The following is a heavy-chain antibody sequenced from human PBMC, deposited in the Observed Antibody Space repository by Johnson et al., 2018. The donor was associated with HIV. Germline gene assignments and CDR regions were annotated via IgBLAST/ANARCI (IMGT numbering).Heavy chain of an antibody. V-gene: IGHV3-66*01. CDR1: GFSVSSNY. Sequence: VQLVESGGGLVQPGGSLRLSCAASGFSVSSNYMTWVRQGPGKGLEWVSVINSGGSTYYADSVKGRFTISRDNSKNTLYLQMNSLRPEDTAVYYCANLGDYGGNNGFDIWGQGTMVTVSS. CDR3: ANLGDYGGNNGFDI. CDR2: INSGGST. D-gene: IGHD4-23*01. J-gene: IGHJ3*02.